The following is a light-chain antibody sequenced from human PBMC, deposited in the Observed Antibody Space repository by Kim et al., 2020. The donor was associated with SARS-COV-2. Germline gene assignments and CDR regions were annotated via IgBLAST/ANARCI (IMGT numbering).Light chain of an antibody. CDR1: QSVSSSY. CDR2: GAS. CDR3: QQDYNLLT. J-gene: IGKJ4*01. V-gene: IGKV3D-7*01. Sequence: PGERITLSCRASQSVSSSYLTWYQQKPGQAPRLLIYGASTRATGIPARFSGSGSGTDFTLTISSLQPEDFAVYYCQQDYNLLTFGGGTKVDIK.